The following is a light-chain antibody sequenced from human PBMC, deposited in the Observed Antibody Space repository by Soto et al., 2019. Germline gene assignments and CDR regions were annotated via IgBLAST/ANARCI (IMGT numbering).Light chain of an antibody. J-gene: IGLJ1*01. CDR3: TSYTTSSTYV. Sequence: QSALTQPASVSGSPGQSITISCTGTSSDVGSYNYVSWYQQYPGKAPKVIIYDVNHRPSGVSNRFSGSKSGNTASLTISGLQAEDEADYYCTSYTTSSTYVFGTGTKLTVL. CDR2: DVN. V-gene: IGLV2-14*03. CDR1: SSDVGSYNY.